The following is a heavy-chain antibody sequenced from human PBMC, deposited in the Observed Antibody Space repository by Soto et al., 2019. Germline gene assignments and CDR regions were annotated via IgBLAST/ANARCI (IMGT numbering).Heavy chain of an antibody. CDR2: INGGGSST. D-gene: IGHD5-12*01. J-gene: IGHJ4*02. Sequence: GGSLRLSCAASGFTFSNYWMHWVRQVPGKGLVWVSRINGGGSSTSYADSVKGRFTISRDNARNTLYVQMNSLSVEDTAVYYCARAGDRGYEPDDWGQGTLVTVSS. CDR3: ARAGDRGYEPDD. V-gene: IGHV3-74*01. CDR1: GFTFSNYW.